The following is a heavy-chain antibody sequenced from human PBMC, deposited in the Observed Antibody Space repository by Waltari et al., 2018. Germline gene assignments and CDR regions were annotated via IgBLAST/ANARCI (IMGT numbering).Heavy chain of an antibody. CDR3: TRGLPSGTYASHYGAFDI. Sequence: EVQLVESGGGWVQPGGSLRLSGSASGLTFSTSEMTWVSQAPGKGLDWVSYITNPGTTIYYADSVKGRFTISRDNAKNSLFLQMNSLSAEDTALYYCTRGLPSGTYASHYGAFDIWGQGTMVTVSS. D-gene: IGHD1-26*01. J-gene: IGHJ3*02. V-gene: IGHV3-48*03. CDR2: ITNPGTTI. CDR1: GLTFSTSE.